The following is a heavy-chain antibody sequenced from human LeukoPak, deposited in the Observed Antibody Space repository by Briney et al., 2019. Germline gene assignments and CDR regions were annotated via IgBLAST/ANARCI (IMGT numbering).Heavy chain of an antibody. CDR2: ISAYNGNT. CDR3: ARGGYYYDSSGYSDY. V-gene: IGHV1-18*01. CDR1: GYTFTSYG. Sequence: GASVKVSCKASGYTFTSYGISWVRQAPGQGLGWMGWISAYNGNTNYAQKLQGRVTMTTDTSTSTSYMELRSLRSDDTAVYYCARGGYYYDSSGYSDYWGQGTLVTVSS. D-gene: IGHD3-22*01. J-gene: IGHJ4*02.